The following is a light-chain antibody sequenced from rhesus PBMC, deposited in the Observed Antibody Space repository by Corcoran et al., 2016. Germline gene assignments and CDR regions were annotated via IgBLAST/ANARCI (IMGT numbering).Light chain of an antibody. CDR3: QQYNTLPFT. V-gene: IGKV1-25*01. Sequence: DIQMTQSPSSVSASVGDRVTITCRASQGISSYLAWYQQKPGKASKILIFYVTTLQSGVPSRFSGGGSGTEFTLTISSLQPEDFATYYCQQYNTLPFTFGPGTRLDIK. J-gene: IGKJ3*01. CDR2: YVT. CDR1: QGISSY.